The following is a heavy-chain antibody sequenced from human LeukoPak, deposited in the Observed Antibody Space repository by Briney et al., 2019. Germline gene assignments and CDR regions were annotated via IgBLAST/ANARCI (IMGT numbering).Heavy chain of an antibody. CDR3: ASREDSSSWYYYMDV. CDR1: GYTFTGYY. CDR2: IIPIFGTA. J-gene: IGHJ6*03. V-gene: IGHV1-69*05. D-gene: IGHD6-6*01. Sequence: SVKVSCKASGYTFTGYYMHWVRQAPGQGLEWMGGIIPIFGTANYAQKFQGRVTITTDESTRTAYMELSSLRSEDTAVYYCASREDSSSWYYYMDVWGKGTTVTVSS.